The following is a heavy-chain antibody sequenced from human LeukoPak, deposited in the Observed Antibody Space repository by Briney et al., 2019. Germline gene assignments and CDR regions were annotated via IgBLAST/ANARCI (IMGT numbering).Heavy chain of an antibody. CDR1: GGSISSSSYY. CDR3: ASQHYDFWSGYYPNHFDY. J-gene: IGHJ4*02. CDR2: IYYSGST. D-gene: IGHD3-3*01. V-gene: IGHV4-39*01. Sequence: SENLSLTCTVSGGSISSSSYYWGRIRQPPGKGLEWIGSIYYSGSTYYNPSLKSRVTISVDTSKNQFSLKLSSVTAADTAVYYCASQHYDFWSGYYPNHFDYWGQGTLVTVSS.